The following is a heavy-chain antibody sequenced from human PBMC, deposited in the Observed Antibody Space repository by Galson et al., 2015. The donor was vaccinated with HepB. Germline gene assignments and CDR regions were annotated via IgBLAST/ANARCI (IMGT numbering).Heavy chain of an antibody. CDR2: IIPILGIA. J-gene: IGHJ6*03. CDR1: GGTFSSYA. Sequence: SVKVSCKASGGTFSSYAISWVRQAPGQGLEWMGRIIPILGIANYAQKFQGRVTITADKSTSTAYMELSSLRSEDTAVYYCARESDTAMDSYYYHYYMDVWGKGTTVTVSS. CDR3: ARESDTAMDSYYYHYYMDV. D-gene: IGHD5-18*01. V-gene: IGHV1-69*04.